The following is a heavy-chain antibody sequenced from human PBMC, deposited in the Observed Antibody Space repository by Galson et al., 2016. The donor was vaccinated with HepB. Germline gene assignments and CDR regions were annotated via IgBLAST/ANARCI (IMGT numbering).Heavy chain of an antibody. CDR2: IIPIFGPT. D-gene: IGHD3-22*01. CDR1: GGTFSSYA. CDR3: VRLSYYYDTSGDYYNKNYYYYAMDV. V-gene: IGHV1-69*06. J-gene: IGHJ6*02. Sequence: SVKVSCKASGGTFSSYAISWVRQAPGQGLERMGGIIPIFGPTNFAQKFQGRVTITADKSTSTAYMELSSLRSEDTALYYCVRLSYYYDTSGDYYNKNYYYYAMDVWGQGTTVTVSS.